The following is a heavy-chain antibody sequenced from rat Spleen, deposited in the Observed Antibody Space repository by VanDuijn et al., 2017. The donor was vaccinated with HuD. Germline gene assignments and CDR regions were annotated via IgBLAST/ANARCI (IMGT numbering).Heavy chain of an antibody. D-gene: IGHD1-12*02. J-gene: IGHJ2*01. V-gene: IGHV5-27*01. CDR1: GFIFSIYG. CDR2: ITTGSGDT. Sequence: EVQLVESGGDLVQPGRSLKLSCAASGFIFSIYGMAWVRQTPTKGLEWVASITTGSGDTYYRDSVKGRFTISRDNAKSTLYLQLDSLRSEDTATYYCTTDTFYDGTYYPGGFDYWGQGVMVTVSS. CDR3: TTDTFYDGTYYPGGFDY.